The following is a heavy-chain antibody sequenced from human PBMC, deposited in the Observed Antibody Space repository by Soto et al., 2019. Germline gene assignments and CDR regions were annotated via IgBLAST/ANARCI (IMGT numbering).Heavy chain of an antibody. V-gene: IGHV1-3*01. J-gene: IGHJ2*01. Sequence: ASVKVSCKASGYTFTSYAMHWVRQAPGQRLEWMGWINAGNGNTKYSQKFQGRVTITRDTSASTAYMELSSLRSEDTAVYYCARSHEPLGVSYPTGATKYWYFDLWGRGTLVTVSS. CDR1: GYTFTSYA. D-gene: IGHD1-26*01. CDR2: INAGNGNT. CDR3: ARSHEPLGVSYPTGATKYWYFDL.